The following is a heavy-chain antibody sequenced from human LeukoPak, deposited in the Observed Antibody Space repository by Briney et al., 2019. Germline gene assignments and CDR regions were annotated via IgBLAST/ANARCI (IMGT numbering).Heavy chain of an antibody. J-gene: IGHJ4*02. CDR1: GFTFSSYW. Sequence: PGGSLRLSCAASGFTFSSYWMSWVRQAPGKGLEWVANIKQDGSEKYYVDSVKGRFTISRDNAKNSLYLQMNSLRAEDTAVYYCARSHCSSTGCYVYYFDYWGQGTLVTVSS. V-gene: IGHV3-7*01. CDR2: IKQDGSEK. D-gene: IGHD2-2*01. CDR3: ARSHCSSTGCYVYYFDY.